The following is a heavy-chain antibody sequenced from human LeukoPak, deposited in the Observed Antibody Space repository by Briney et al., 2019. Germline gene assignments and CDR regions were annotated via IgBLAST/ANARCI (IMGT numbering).Heavy chain of an antibody. V-gene: IGHV3-23*01. CDR1: GFTFSSYG. Sequence: PGGSLRLSCAASGFTFSSYGMHWVRQAPGKGLEWVSGISPSGDITYYADSVKGRFTISRDNSKNTLYLQMNSLRAEDTAVYYCARRAGAFSHPYDYWGQGTLVTVSS. CDR2: ISPSGDIT. D-gene: IGHD2/OR15-2a*01. J-gene: IGHJ4*02. CDR3: ARRAGAFSHPYDY.